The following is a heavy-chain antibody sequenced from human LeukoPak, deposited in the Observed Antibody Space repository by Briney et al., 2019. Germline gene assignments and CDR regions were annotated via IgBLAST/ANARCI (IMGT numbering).Heavy chain of an antibody. Sequence: SENLSLTCAVYGGSFSGYYWSWIRQPPGKGLEWIGEINHSGSTNYNPSLKSRVTISVDTSKNQLSLKLSSVTAADTAVYYCARKNPRTNIVGAVPRYWFDPWGQGTLVTVSS. CDR1: GGSFSGYY. CDR3: ARKNPRTNIVGAVPRYWFDP. V-gene: IGHV4-34*01. J-gene: IGHJ5*02. CDR2: INHSGST. D-gene: IGHD1-26*01.